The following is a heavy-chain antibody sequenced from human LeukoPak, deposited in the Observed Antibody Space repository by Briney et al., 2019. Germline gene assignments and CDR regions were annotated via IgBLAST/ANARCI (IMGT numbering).Heavy chain of an antibody. CDR2: ISAYNGNT. V-gene: IGHV1-18*01. D-gene: IGHD3-9*01. Sequence: ASVKVSCKASGYTFTSYGISWVRQAPGQGLEWMGWISAYNGNTNYAQKLQGRVTMTTDTSTSTAYMELRSLRSDDTAVYYCARVYRDILTGYYTDYCGQGTLVTGSS. J-gene: IGHJ4*02. CDR1: GYTFTSYG. CDR3: ARVYRDILTGYYTDY.